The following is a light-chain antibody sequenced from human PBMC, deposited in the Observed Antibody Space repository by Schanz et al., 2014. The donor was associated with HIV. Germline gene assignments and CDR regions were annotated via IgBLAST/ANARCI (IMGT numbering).Light chain of an antibody. CDR3: QYFGNSGGT. CDR2: GAS. Sequence: EIVLTQSPGTLSLSPGERAALSCRASRGVSSSYLAWYQQKPGQAPRLLIYGASSRATGIPDRFSGSGSGTDFTLTISRLEPEDFAVYFCQYFGNSGGTFGGGTKVEIK. J-gene: IGKJ4*01. V-gene: IGKV3-20*01. CDR1: RGVSSSY.